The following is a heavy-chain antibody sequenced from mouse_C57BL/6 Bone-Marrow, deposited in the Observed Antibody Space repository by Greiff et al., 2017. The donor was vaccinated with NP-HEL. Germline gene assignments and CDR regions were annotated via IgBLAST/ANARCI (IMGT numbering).Heavy chain of an antibody. CDR2: IDPSDSYT. V-gene: IGHV1-59*01. CDR3: ARGGITTVVATDYYAMDY. CDR1: GYTFTSYW. D-gene: IGHD1-1*01. J-gene: IGHJ4*01. Sequence: QVQLQQPGAELVRPGTSVKLSCKASGYTFTSYWMHWVKQRPGQGLEWIGVIDPSDSYTNYNQKFKGKATLTVATSSSTAYMQLSSLTSEDSAVYYCARGGITTVVATDYYAMDYWGQGTSVTVSS.